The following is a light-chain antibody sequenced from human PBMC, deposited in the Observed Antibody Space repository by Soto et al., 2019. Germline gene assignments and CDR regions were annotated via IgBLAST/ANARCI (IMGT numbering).Light chain of an antibody. V-gene: IGKV1-5*03. CDR3: QQYNSYST. J-gene: IGKJ5*01. Sequence: DIQMTQSPSTLSASVGDRVTNTCRASQRISSWLAWYQQKPGKAPKLLIYKASSLESGVPSRFSGSGSGTEFTLTISSLQPDDFATYYCQQYNSYSTFGQGTRLEIK. CDR2: KAS. CDR1: QRISSW.